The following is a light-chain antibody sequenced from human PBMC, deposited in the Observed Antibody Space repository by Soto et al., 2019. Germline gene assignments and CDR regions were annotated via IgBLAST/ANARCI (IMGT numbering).Light chain of an antibody. V-gene: IGKV1-39*01. CDR3: QQSYSNPRVT. J-gene: IGKJ3*01. CDR1: QTISNY. Sequence: DIQMTQSPSSLSASVGDRVTITCRASQTISNYLNWYQQKPGKAPNLLIYAASSLQSGVPSRFSGSGSGTDFTLTISSLQPEDSATYYCQQSYSNPRVTFGPGTKVDIK. CDR2: AAS.